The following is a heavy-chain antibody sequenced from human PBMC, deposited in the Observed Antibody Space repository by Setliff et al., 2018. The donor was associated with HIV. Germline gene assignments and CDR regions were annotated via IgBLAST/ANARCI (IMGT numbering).Heavy chain of an antibody. D-gene: IGHD6-19*01. CDR1: GDSVNDRSYY. CDR2: IYYSGST. CDR3: ARHGVAGLYYFDY. V-gene: IGHV4-39*01. Sequence: SETLSLTCTVSGDSVNDRSYYWSWIRQPPGKGLEWIGSIYYSGSTYYNPSLKSRVTISVDTSKNQFSLKLESVTAADTAVYDCARHGVAGLYYFDYWGQGTLVTVSS. J-gene: IGHJ4*02.